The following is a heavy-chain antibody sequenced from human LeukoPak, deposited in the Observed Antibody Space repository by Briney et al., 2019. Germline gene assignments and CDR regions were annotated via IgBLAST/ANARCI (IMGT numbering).Heavy chain of an antibody. J-gene: IGHJ3*02. CDR3: ARHYGSSSSWYIGAFDI. CDR1: GGSISSGSYY. CDR2: IYYSGSS. D-gene: IGHD6-13*01. V-gene: IGHV4-61*01. Sequence: PSETLSLTCTVSGGSISSGSYYWSWIRQPPGKGLEWIGYIYYSGSSNYNPSLKSRVTISVDTSKNQFSLKLSSVTAADTAVYYCARHYGSSSSWYIGAFDIWGQGTMVTVSS.